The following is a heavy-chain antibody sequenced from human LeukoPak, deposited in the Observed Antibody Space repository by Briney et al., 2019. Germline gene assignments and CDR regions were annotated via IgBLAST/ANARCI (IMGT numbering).Heavy chain of an antibody. V-gene: IGHV1-69*13. CDR1: GGTFSSYA. D-gene: IGHD2-2*01. CDR2: IIPIFGTA. CDR3: ARGQPGGVPAASGDFVY. J-gene: IGHJ4*02. Sequence: SVKVSCRASGGTFSSYAISWVRQAPGQGLEWMGGIIPIFGTANYAQKFQDRVTITADESTSTAYMELSSLRSEDTAVYYCARGQPGGVPAASGDFVYWGQGTLVTVSS.